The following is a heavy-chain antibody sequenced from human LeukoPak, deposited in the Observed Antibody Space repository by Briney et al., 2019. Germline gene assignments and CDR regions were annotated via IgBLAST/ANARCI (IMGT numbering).Heavy chain of an antibody. J-gene: IGHJ4*02. CDR2: MNHSGSS. D-gene: IGHD4-17*01. V-gene: IGHV4-61*03. CDR1: GDSISSGGYY. CDR3: ARGVYGDYKFDY. Sequence: PSETLSLTCTVSGDSISSGGYYWSWIRQPPGKGLEWIAEMNHSGSSNYNPSLKSRVTISLDTSKNHFSLKLRSVTAADTAVYYCARGVYGDYKFDYWGQGTLVTVSS.